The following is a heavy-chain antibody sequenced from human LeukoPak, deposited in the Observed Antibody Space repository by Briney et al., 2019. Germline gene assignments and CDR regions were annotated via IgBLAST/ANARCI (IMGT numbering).Heavy chain of an antibody. CDR1: GFSFSNFA. V-gene: IGHV3-30*04. D-gene: IGHD1-26*01. J-gene: IGHJ4*02. CDR2: ISHDGATK. CDR3: ARARGRWHLLPLDF. Sequence: GGSLRLSCAASGFSFSNFAIHWVRQAPGKGLEWLAVISHDGATKHYADSVKGRFTISRDNSNNSLSLQMNGLNAEDTAVYYCARARGRWHLLPLDFWGQGTLVTVSS.